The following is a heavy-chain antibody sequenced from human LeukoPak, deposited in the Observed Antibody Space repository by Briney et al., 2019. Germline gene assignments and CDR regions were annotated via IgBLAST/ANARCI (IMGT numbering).Heavy chain of an antibody. CDR3: ARDYYGSGRTHGMDV. CDR1: GFTFSSYW. J-gene: IGHJ6*02. D-gene: IGHD3-10*01. V-gene: IGHV3-7*01. Sequence: GGSLRLSCAASGFTFSSYWMSWVRQAPGKGLEWVANIRQDGSDKYYVDSVKGRFTISRDNAKNSLYLQMNSLRAEDTAMYYSARDYYGSGRTHGMDVWGQGTTVTVSS. CDR2: IRQDGSDK.